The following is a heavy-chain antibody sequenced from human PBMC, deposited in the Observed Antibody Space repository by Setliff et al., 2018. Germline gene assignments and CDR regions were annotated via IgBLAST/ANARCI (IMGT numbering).Heavy chain of an antibody. CDR3: ARDHGQGGYNFWSGYYAYYYYGIDV. CDR2: IIPIFGTA. Sequence: SVKISCQASGGTFSSYAISWVRQDPGQGLEWMGGIIPIFGTANYAQMFQGRVTITTDESTSTAYMELSSLRSEDTAVYYCARDHGQGGYNFWSGYYAYYYYGIDVWGKGTTVTVSS. D-gene: IGHD3-3*01. CDR1: GGTFSSYA. J-gene: IGHJ6*04. V-gene: IGHV1-69*05.